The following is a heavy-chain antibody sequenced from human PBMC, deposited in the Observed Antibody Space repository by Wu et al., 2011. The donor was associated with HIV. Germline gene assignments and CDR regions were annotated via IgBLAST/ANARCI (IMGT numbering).Heavy chain of an antibody. CDR3: ARVRPTAGDYDFWSGLAPLDV. J-gene: IGHJ6*04. CDR1: GYTFIDYY. V-gene: IGHV1-2*02. D-gene: IGHD3-3*01. Sequence: QVQLVQSGAEVKKPGASVKVSCKASGYTFIDYYIHWVRQAPGQGLEWMGWINPNSGGTNYAQKFQGRVTMTRDTSISTAYMELSRLRSDDTAVYYCARVRPTAGDYDFWSGLAPLDVWGKGTTVTVSS. CDR2: INPNSGGT.